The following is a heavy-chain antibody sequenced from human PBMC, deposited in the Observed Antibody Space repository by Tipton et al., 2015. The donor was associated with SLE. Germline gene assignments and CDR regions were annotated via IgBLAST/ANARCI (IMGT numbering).Heavy chain of an antibody. D-gene: IGHD3-10*02. Sequence: TLSLTCTVSGGSISNYYWSWIRQPPGKGLEWIGYIHYSGSTNYNPSLKSRVTISVDTSKNQFSLRLNSVTAADTAKYYCARPMITMSPLAAFDIWGQGTLVTVSS. V-gene: IGHV4-59*13. CDR2: IHYSGST. CDR1: GGSISNYY. J-gene: IGHJ3*02. CDR3: ARPMITMSPLAAFDI.